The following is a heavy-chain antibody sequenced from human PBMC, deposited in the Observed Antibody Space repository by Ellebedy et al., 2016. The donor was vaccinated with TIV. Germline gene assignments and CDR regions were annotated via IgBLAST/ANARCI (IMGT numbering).Heavy chain of an antibody. CDR2: ISSSGSDT. D-gene: IGHD6-19*01. J-gene: IGHJ4*02. V-gene: IGHV3-11*06. Sequence: GESLKISCAASGFSFSVYYMSWIRQVPGTGLEWLSYISSSGSDTNYADSVKGRFTISRDKAKNSLYLEMNSLKVEDTAVYYCARGQAVAGSHFDYWGQGTLGTVSS. CDR1: GFSFSVYY. CDR3: ARGQAVAGSHFDY.